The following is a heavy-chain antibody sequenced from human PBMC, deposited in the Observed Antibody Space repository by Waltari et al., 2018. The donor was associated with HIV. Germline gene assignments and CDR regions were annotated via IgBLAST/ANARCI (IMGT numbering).Heavy chain of an antibody. V-gene: IGHV1-2*02. Sequence: QVQLVQSGAEVTKPGASLKLSCEGSGYTFSAYYVHWIRQAPGQGLEWMGWINPKSGDTQYPQKLQGRVTMTRDTSVDTAYMYLNSLTYADAAVYYCARTSLRYPSLALDFWGRGTLVTVSS. J-gene: IGHJ4*02. CDR2: INPKSGDT. D-gene: IGHD3-9*01. CDR1: GYTFSAYY. CDR3: ARTSLRYPSLALDF.